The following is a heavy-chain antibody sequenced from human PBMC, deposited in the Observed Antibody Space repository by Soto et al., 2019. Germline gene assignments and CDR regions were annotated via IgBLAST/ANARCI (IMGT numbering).Heavy chain of an antibody. CDR1: GGSISSGGYS. CDR2: IYHSGST. D-gene: IGHD3-10*01. V-gene: IGHV4-30-2*01. Sequence: QLQLQESGSGLVKPSQTLSLTCAVSGGSISSGGYSWSWIRQPPGKGLEWIGYIYHSGSTYYNPSLKRRVTQSGDRAKNQFPREVGSVAGRGTAGYYCARGPGGGVDAFDIWGQGTMVTVSS. J-gene: IGHJ3*02. CDR3: ARGPGGGVDAFDI.